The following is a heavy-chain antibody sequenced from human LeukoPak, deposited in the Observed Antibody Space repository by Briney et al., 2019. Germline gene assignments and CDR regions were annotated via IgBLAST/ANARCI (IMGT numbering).Heavy chain of an antibody. CDR2: ISEDGGDT. D-gene: IGHD1-14*01. CDR3: AKDKTRGPGDY. J-gene: IGHJ4*02. Sequence: GGSLRLSCAASGFTFDDYAMHWVRQTPGKGLECVSLISEDGGDTWYADSVKGRFTISRDNSKNSRYLQMNSLRAEDTAFYYCAKDKTRGPGDYWGQGTLLTVSS. V-gene: IGHV3-43*02. CDR1: GFTFDDYA.